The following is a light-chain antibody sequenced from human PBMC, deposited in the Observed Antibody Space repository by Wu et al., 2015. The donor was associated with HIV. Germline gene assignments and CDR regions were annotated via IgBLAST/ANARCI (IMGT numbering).Light chain of an antibody. CDR2: GVS. Sequence: YQHETSATAPHGSSIYGVSSRAPGIPARFSGSGSGTDFTLTISSLEPEDFAVYYCQQRYAWPPITFGQGTRLDIK. J-gene: IGKJ5*01. V-gene: IGKV3-11*01. CDR3: QQRYAWPPIT.